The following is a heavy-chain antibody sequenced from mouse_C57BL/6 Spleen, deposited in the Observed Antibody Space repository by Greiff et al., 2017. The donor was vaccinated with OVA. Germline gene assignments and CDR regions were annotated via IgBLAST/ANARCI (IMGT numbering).Heavy chain of an antibody. D-gene: IGHD1-2*01. CDR1: GYSFTGYY. V-gene: IGHV1-42*01. CDR3: ARGGTTALYYFDY. Sequence: VQLQQSGPELVKPGASVKISCKASGYSFTGYYMNWVKQSPEKSLEWIGEINPSTGGTTYNQKFKAKATLTVDKSSSTAYMQLKSLTSEDSAVYYCARGGTTALYYFDYWGQGTTLTVSS. CDR2: INPSTGGT. J-gene: IGHJ2*01.